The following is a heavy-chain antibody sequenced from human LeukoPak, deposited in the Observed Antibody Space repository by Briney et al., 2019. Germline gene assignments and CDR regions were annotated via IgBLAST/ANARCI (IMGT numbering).Heavy chain of an antibody. Sequence: SETLSLTCTVSGYSISTGYYWDWIRQPPGKGLEWIGTFYHGGSTYYNPSLKSRVTISVDTSKNQFSLNLTSVTAADTAVYYCARSYYGSGRYGPQFDYWGQGTLVTVSS. CDR1: GYSISTGYY. J-gene: IGHJ4*02. V-gene: IGHV4-38-2*02. CDR3: ARSYYGSGRYGPQFDY. CDR2: FYHGGST. D-gene: IGHD3-10*01.